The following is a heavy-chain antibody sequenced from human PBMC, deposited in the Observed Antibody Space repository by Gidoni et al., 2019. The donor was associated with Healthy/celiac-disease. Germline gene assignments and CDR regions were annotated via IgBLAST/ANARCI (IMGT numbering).Heavy chain of an antibody. J-gene: IGHJ3*02. CDR2: IIPIIGIA. CDR3: ATVYYYDSSGSPAFDI. D-gene: IGHD3-22*01. V-gene: IGHV1-69*04. Sequence: QVQLVQSGAEVRNTGSSLEVSCKDSGGTFSSYAISWVRQSPGQGLEWMGRIIPIIGIANYARKFQGRVTITAAKPTSTAYMELSSLRSEDTAVYYCATVYYYDSSGSPAFDIGGQGTMVTVSS. CDR1: GGTFSSYA.